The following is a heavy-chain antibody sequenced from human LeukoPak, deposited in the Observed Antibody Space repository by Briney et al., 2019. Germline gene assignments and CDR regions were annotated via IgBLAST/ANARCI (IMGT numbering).Heavy chain of an antibody. CDR1: GGSISSSNYY. Sequence: PSETLSLTCSVSGGSISSSNYYWGWIRQPPGKGLEWIGTIYYSGTIYYNPSLESRVTISEDMSKNQFSLTLRSVTAADTAVYYCARQISDYYYYYIDVWGEGTTVTVSS. CDR2: IYYSGTI. V-gene: IGHV4-39*01. CDR3: ARQISDYYYYYIDV. D-gene: IGHD3-10*01. J-gene: IGHJ6*03.